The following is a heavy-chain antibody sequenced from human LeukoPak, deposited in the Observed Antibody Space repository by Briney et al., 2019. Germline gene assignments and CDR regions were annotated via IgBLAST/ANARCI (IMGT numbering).Heavy chain of an antibody. D-gene: IGHD3-3*01. V-gene: IGHV3-21*01. CDR2: ISSSSSYI. CDR3: ARARGIFGVLGVVDV. Sequence: GGSLRLSCAASGFTFSSYSMNWVRQAPGKGLEWVSSISSSSSYIYYADSVKGRFTISRDNAKNSLYLQMNSLRAEDTAVYYCARARGIFGVLGVVDVWGQGTTVIVSS. J-gene: IGHJ6*02. CDR1: GFTFSSYS.